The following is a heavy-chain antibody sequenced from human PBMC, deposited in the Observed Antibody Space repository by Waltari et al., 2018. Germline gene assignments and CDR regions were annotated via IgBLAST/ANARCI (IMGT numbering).Heavy chain of an antibody. CDR1: GYSISSGYY. Sequence: QVQLQESGPGLVKPSETLSLTCAVSGYSISSGYYWGWIRQPPGKGLEWIGSIYHSGSTYYNPSLKRRVTISVDTSKNQFSLKLSSVTAADTAVYYCAKAAAGELNWFDPWGQGTLVTVSS. D-gene: IGHD6-13*01. CDR3: AKAAAGELNWFDP. CDR2: IYHSGST. V-gene: IGHV4-38-2*01. J-gene: IGHJ5*02.